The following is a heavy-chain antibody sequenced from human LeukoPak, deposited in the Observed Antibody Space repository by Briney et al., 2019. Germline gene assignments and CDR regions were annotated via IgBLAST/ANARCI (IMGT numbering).Heavy chain of an antibody. D-gene: IGHD6-13*01. V-gene: IGHV1-46*01. Sequence: GASVTVSCKASGYTFTSYYMHWVRQAPGQGLEWMGIINPSGGSTSYAQKFQGRVTMTRDMSTSTVYMELSSLRSKDTAVYYCASDRIAAAGTKFGGYYYYMDVWGKGTTVTVSS. CDR2: INPSGGST. CDR3: ASDRIAAAGTKFGGYYYYMDV. J-gene: IGHJ6*03. CDR1: GYTFTSYY.